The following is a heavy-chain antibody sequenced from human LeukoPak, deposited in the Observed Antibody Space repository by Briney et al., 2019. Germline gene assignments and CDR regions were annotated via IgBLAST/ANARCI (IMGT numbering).Heavy chain of an antibody. D-gene: IGHD1-7*01. CDR1: GFTFSDYY. V-gene: IGHV3-11*01. Sequence: GGSLRLSCAASGFTFSDYYMSWIRQAPGKGLEWVSYISRSGSSRYYADSVKGRFTISRDNAKNSLYLQMNSLRAEDTAVYYCARGTGTPTWHPPDYWGQGTLVTVSS. CDR3: ARGTGTPTWHPPDY. CDR2: ISRSGSSR. J-gene: IGHJ4*02.